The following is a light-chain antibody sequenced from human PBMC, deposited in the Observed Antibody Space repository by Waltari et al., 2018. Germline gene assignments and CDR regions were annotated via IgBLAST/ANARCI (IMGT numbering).Light chain of an antibody. CDR1: QSVSSN. CDR2: GAS. J-gene: IGKJ5*01. V-gene: IGKV3-15*01. Sequence: EIVMTQSPATLSVSRGEIATRSCRASQSVSSNLAWYQQKPGQAPRLRIYGASSGATAIPASFSGSGSVTEFTLTIRSLQYEDFAVYYCPQYTNWINFGQGTRLEIK. CDR3: PQYTNWIN.